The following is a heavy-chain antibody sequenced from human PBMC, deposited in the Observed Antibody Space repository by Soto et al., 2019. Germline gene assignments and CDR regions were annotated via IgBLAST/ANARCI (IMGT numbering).Heavy chain of an antibody. CDR1: GGSISNFY. V-gene: IGHV4-59*01. D-gene: IGHD2-8*01. J-gene: IGHJ4*02. CDR3: ARAPMVLSRSYFDS. Sequence: SETLSLTCTVSGGSISNFYWSWIRQPPGKGLEWIGYISYSGNTNYNPSLKSRVSISVDTSKNQLSLNLTSVTAADTAVYYCARAPMVLSRSYFDSWGRGTPVTV. CDR2: ISYSGNT.